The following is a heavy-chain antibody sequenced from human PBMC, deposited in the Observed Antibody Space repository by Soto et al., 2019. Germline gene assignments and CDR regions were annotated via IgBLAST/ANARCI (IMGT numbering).Heavy chain of an antibody. CDR1: GGPISSGGYY. J-gene: IGHJ5*02. CDR3: ARNAARHWFDP. V-gene: IGHV4-31*03. Sequence: SETLSLTCTVSGGPISSGGYYWSWIRQHPGKGLEWIGYIYYSGSTYYNPSLKSRVTISVDTSKNQFSLKLSSVTAADTAVYYCARNAARHWFDPWGQGTLVTVS. CDR2: IYYSGST. D-gene: IGHD6-6*01.